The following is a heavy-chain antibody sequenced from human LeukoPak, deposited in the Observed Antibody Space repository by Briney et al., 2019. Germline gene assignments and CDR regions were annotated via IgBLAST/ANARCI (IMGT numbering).Heavy chain of an antibody. Sequence: ASVKVSCKASGYTFTSYGISWMRQAPGQGLEWMGWISAYNGNTNYAQKLQGRVTMTTDTSASTAYMELSSLRSEDTAVYYCARDPIGSRWPYYFDYWGQGTLVTVSS. V-gene: IGHV1-18*01. D-gene: IGHD6-13*01. CDR1: GYTFTSYG. J-gene: IGHJ4*02. CDR2: ISAYNGNT. CDR3: ARDPIGSRWPYYFDY.